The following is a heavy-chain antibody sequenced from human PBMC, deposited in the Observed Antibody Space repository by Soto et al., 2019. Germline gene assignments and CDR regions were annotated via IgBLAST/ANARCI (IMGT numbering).Heavy chain of an antibody. D-gene: IGHD6-13*01. CDR2: IGPSGNT. Sequence: EVQLLESGGDLVQPGGSLRLVCAASGFTFSNSGMRWVRQAPGQGPEWVSSIGPSGNTYYSDAVKGRFTISRDISKTTLFLKMESLRAEDRATYYCAKIIHTSYYNVIAVWGQGKTVNAPS. V-gene: IGHV3-23*01. J-gene: IGHJ6*02. CDR1: GFTFSNSG. CDR3: AKIIHTSYYNVIAV.